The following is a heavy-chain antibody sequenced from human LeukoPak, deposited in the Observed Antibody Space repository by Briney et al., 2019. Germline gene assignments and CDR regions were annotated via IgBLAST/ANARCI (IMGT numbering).Heavy chain of an antibody. CDR2: INPSGGST. CDR1: GYTFTSHY. V-gene: IGHV1-46*01. J-gene: IGHJ4*02. Sequence: SVTASCKASGYTFTSHYMHWVRQAPGQWLEWMGIINPSGGSTTYAQKFQGRVTMTRDTSKRTVYMELSSLRYEGTAVYSWETGGAWGSGFDYWGQGTLVTVSS. CDR3: ETGGAWGSGFDY. D-gene: IGHD7-27*01.